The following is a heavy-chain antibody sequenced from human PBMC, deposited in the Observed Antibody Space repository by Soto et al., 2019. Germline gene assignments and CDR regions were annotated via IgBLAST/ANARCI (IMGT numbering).Heavy chain of an antibody. V-gene: IGHV4-30-2*01. Sequence: LSLTCAVSGGSISSGGYSWSWIRQPPGKGLEWIGYIYHSGSTYYNPSLKSRVTISVDRSKNQFSLKLSSVTAADTAVYYCARGGGITMVRGVIIWSYFDYWGQGTLVTVSS. CDR3: ARGGGITMVRGVIIWSYFDY. CDR2: IYHSGST. CDR1: GGSISSGGYS. D-gene: IGHD3-10*01. J-gene: IGHJ4*02.